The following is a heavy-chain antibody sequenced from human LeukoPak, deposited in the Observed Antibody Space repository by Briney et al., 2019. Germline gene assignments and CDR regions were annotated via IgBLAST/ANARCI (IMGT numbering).Heavy chain of an antibody. D-gene: IGHD3-10*01. CDR2: IYYSGST. J-gene: IGHJ5*02. CDR1: GGSISSSSYY. CDR3: ARRKTYMITMVRGVLNWFDP. V-gene: IGHV4-39*01. Sequence: SETLSLTCTVSGGSISSSSYYWGWIRQPPGKGLEWIGSIYYSGSTYYNPSLKSRVTISVDTSKNQFSLKLSSVTAADTAVYYCARRKTYMITMVRGVLNWFDPWGQGTLVTVSS.